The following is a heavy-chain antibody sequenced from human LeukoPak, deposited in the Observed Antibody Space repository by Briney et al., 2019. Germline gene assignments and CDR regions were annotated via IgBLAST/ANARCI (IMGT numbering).Heavy chain of an antibody. CDR3: AKAPVTSCRGAFCYPFDY. Sequence: GGSLRLSCATSGFSFSSYAMSWVRQAPGRGLEWVSAMSSSDDGRYYAASVRGRFTISRDTSRSTLYLQMNSLRAEDAAVYYCAKAPVTSCRGAFCYPFDYWGQGTLVTVSS. CDR1: GFSFSSYA. D-gene: IGHD2-15*01. CDR2: MSSSDDGR. V-gene: IGHV3-23*01. J-gene: IGHJ4*02.